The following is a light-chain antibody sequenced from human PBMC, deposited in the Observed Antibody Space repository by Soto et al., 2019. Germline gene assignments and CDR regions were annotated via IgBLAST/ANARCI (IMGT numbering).Light chain of an antibody. J-gene: IGKJ2*01. V-gene: IGKV1-39*01. CDR1: QSISHY. Sequence: DIQMTQSPSSLSASVGDRVTITCRASQSISHYLNWYQQKPGKAPNLLISLTSSLQSGVPSRFSGSGSGTDFTLTISSLQPEDFATYYCQQSYSTPYTFGQGTKLENK. CDR2: LTS. CDR3: QQSYSTPYT.